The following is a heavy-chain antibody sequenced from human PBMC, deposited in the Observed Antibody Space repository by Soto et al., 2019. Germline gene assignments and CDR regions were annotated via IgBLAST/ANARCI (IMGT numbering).Heavy chain of an antibody. J-gene: IGHJ6*02. V-gene: IGHV1-69*13. Sequence: SVKVSCKASGGTFSSYAISWVRQAPGQGLEWMGGIIPIFGTANYAQKFQGRVTITADESTSTAYMELSSLRSEDTAVYYCVRNYDSSGYPGYYYGMDVWGQGTTVTVSS. CDR1: GGTFSSYA. D-gene: IGHD3-22*01. CDR3: VRNYDSSGYPGYYYGMDV. CDR2: IIPIFGTA.